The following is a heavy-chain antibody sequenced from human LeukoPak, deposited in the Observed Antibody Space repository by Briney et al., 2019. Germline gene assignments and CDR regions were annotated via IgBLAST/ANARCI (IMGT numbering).Heavy chain of an antibody. J-gene: IGHJ4*02. CDR1: GGSISNGGYY. CDR3: ARVAAGTFDY. Sequence: SETLSLTCTVSGGSISNGGYYWSWIRQHPGKGLEWIGYIYYSGSTYYNPSLKSRITISVDTSKNQFSLKLSSVTAADTAVYYCARVAAGTFDYWGQGTLVTVSS. D-gene: IGHD6-13*01. CDR2: IYYSGST. V-gene: IGHV4-31*03.